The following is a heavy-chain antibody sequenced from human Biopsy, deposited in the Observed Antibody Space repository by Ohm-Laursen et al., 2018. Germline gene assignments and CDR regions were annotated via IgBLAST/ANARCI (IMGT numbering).Heavy chain of an antibody. CDR3: ARRDSLDY. J-gene: IGHJ4*02. CDR2: MTPIP. V-gene: IGHV1-46*01. CDR1: GYTFTSYY. Sequence: SVKVSCKTSGYTFTSYYMHWVRPAPGQGLEWMGVMTPIPTYAQKFQGRLTLARDTSTSTVYMELSSLRSEDTAIYYCARRDSLDYWGQGTLVTVSS.